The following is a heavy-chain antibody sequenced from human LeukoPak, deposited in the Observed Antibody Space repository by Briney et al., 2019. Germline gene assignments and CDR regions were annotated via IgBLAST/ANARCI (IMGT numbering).Heavy chain of an antibody. V-gene: IGHV1-46*01. CDR3: ARGGSPIYYDSSGYYRPFDY. D-gene: IGHD3-22*01. Sequence: ASVKVSCKASGYTFTSYYMHWLRQAPGQGLEWRGIINPSGGSTSYAQKFQGRVTMTRDMSTSTVYMELSSLRSEDTAVYYCARGGSPIYYDSSGYYRPFDYWGQGTLVTVSS. CDR2: INPSGGST. J-gene: IGHJ4*02. CDR1: GYTFTSYY.